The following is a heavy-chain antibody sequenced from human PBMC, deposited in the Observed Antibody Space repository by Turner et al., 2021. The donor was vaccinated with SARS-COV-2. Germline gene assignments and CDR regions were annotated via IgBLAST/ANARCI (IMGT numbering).Heavy chain of an antibody. V-gene: IGHV4-39*01. D-gene: IGHD3-22*01. CDR3: ARFPYYYDSSAYPAYGMDV. CDR2: IYYSGST. CDR1: GGSLSSSSYY. Sequence: QLQLQESGPGLVKPSETLSLTCTVSGGSLSSSSYYWGWIRQPPGKGLEWIGGIYYSGSTYYNPSLKSRVTISVDTSKNQFSLKLSSVTAADTAVYYCARFPYYYDSSAYPAYGMDVWGQGTTVTVSS. J-gene: IGHJ6*02.